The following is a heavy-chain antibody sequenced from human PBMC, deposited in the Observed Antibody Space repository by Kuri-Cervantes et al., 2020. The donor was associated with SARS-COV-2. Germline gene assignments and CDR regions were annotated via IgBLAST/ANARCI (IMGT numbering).Heavy chain of an antibody. CDR2: IGSSSSTI. D-gene: IGHD3-9*01. Sequence: GGSLRLSCATSGFTFSSYSMNWVRQAPGKGLEWVSYIGSSSSTIYYADSVKGRFTISRDNAKNSLYLQMNSLRDEDTAVYYCARDGIITISYYYYYGMDVWGQGTTVTVSS. J-gene: IGHJ6*02. CDR3: ARDGIITISYYYYYGMDV. V-gene: IGHV3-48*02. CDR1: GFTFSSYS.